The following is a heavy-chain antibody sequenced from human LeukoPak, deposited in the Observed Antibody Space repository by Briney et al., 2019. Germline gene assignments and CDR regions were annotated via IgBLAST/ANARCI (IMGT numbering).Heavy chain of an antibody. J-gene: IGHJ6*02. Sequence: KPSETLSLTCTVSGGSISSSSYYWGWIRQPPGKGLEWIGSIYYSGSTYYNPSLKSRVTISVDTSKNQFSLKLGSVTAADTAVYYCARGDGYCSSTSCYPTNYYYYGMDVWGQGTTVTVSS. D-gene: IGHD2-2*03. CDR3: ARGDGYCSSTSCYPTNYYYYGMDV. CDR1: GGSISSSSYY. V-gene: IGHV4-39*01. CDR2: IYYSGST.